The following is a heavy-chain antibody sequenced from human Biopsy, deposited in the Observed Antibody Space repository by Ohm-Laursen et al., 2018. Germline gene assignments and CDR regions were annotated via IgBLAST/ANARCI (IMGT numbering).Heavy chain of an antibody. V-gene: IGHV1-18*01. D-gene: IGHD3-16*02. CDR3: ARGEVTFGELIVSLDS. CDR2: IRPLNGDT. CDR1: GYNFISYS. J-gene: IGHJ4*02. Sequence: SVKVSCKTSGYNFISYSINWVRQAPGKGLEWMGGIRPLNGDTKYGQKFQDRVTMTTDTSTSTVYMELTSLRSDDTAVYYCARGEVTFGELIVSLDSWGQGTLVTVSS.